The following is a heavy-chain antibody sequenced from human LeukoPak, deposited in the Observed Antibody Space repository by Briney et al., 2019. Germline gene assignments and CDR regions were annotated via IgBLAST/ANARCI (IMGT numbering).Heavy chain of an antibody. D-gene: IGHD6-13*01. CDR3: ARGWYRDYFDY. CDR2: INHSGST. Sequence: MTSETLSLTCTVSGGAISSSYWSWIRQPPGKGLEWIGEINHSGSTNYNPSLKSRVTITVDTSKNQFSLKLSSVTAADTAVYYCARGWYRDYFDYWGQGTLVTVSS. J-gene: IGHJ4*02. CDR1: GGAISSSY. V-gene: IGHV4-34*01.